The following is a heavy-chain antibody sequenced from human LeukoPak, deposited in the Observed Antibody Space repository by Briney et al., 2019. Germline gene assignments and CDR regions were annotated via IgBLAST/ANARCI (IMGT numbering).Heavy chain of an antibody. CDR1: GFTSRSYA. CDR3: ASYDSSGYYHYFDY. CDR2: ISGSGGST. V-gene: IGHV3-23*01. D-gene: IGHD3-22*01. J-gene: IGHJ4*02. Sequence: GGSLRLSCAASGFTSRSYAMIRVRQAPGKGLEWVSAISGSGGSTDYADSVKGRFTISRDNSKNTLYMQMNSLRAEDTAVYYCASYDSSGYYHYFDYWGQGTLVTVSS.